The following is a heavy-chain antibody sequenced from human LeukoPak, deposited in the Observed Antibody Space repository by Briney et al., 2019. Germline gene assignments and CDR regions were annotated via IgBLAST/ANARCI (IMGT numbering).Heavy chain of an antibody. V-gene: IGHV4-34*01. CDR1: GGSFSGYY. CDR2: INHSGST. D-gene: IGHD2-15*01. J-gene: IGHJ4*02. Sequence: SETLSLTCAVYGGSFSGYYWSWIRQPPGKGLEWIGEINHSGSTNYNPSLKSRVTISVDTSKNQFSLKLSSVTAADTAVYYCARLAAREFDYWGQGTLVTVSS. CDR3: ARLAAREFDY.